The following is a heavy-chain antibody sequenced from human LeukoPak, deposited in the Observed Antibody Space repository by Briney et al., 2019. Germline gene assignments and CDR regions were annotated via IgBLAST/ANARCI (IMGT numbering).Heavy chain of an antibody. Sequence: ASVKVSCKASGYTFTSYDINWVRQATGQGLEWMGWMNPNSGNTGYAQKFQGRVTITANKSTSTAYMELSSLRSEDTAVYYCASKISGSYMAGESGIWGQGTMVTVSS. J-gene: IGHJ3*02. CDR1: GYTFTSYD. V-gene: IGHV1-8*01. D-gene: IGHD1-26*01. CDR3: ASKISGSYMAGESGI. CDR2: MNPNSGNT.